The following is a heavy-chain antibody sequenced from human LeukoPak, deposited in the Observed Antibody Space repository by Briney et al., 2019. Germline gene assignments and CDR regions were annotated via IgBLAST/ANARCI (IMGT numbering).Heavy chain of an antibody. D-gene: IGHD3-10*01. CDR3: ARGFGSGIPLNWFDP. V-gene: IGHV1-46*01. Sequence: ASVKVSCKASGYTFTSYGISWVRQAPGQGLEWMGIINPSGGSTSYAQKFQGRVTMTRDTSTSTVYMELSSLRSEDTAVYYCARGFGSGIPLNWFDPWGQGTLVTVSS. J-gene: IGHJ5*02. CDR1: GYTFTSYG. CDR2: INPSGGST.